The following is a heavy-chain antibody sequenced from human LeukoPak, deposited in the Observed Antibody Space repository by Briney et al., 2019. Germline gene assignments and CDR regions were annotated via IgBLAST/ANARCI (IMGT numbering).Heavy chain of an antibody. D-gene: IGHD6-13*01. Sequence: SETLSLTCTVSGGSISSGGYYWSWIRQHPGKGLEWIGYIYYSGSTYYNPSLKSRVTISVDTSKNQFSLRLSSVTAADTAVYYCARGSHAAGMYYFDYWGQGTLVTVSS. CDR1: GGSISSGGYY. CDR2: IYYSGST. CDR3: ARGSHAAGMYYFDY. V-gene: IGHV4-31*03. J-gene: IGHJ4*02.